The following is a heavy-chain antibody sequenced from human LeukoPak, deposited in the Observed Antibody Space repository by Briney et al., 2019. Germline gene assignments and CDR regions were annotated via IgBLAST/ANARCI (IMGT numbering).Heavy chain of an antibody. CDR2: INHSGST. Sequence: SETLSLTCAVYGGSFSSYYWSWIRQPPGKGLEWIGEINHSGSTNYNPSLKSRVTISVDTSKNQFSLKLSSVTAADTAVYYCARKPDYYYFDYWGQGTLVTVSS. CDR1: GGSFSSYY. V-gene: IGHV4-34*01. CDR3: ARKPDYYYFDY. D-gene: IGHD1-14*01. J-gene: IGHJ4*02.